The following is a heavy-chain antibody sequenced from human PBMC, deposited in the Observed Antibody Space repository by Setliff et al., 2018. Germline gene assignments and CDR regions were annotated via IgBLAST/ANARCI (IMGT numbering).Heavy chain of an antibody. Sequence: GASEKVSCKASGFTLTSYPIHWVRQAPGQRLEWMGWINPDNGNRKYSQRFQGRVTITRDTSASTVFLELSTLRSEDTAVYYCTRDFLGATASFDIWGQGTMVTVSS. CDR3: TRDFLGATASFDI. D-gene: IGHD3-3*01. J-gene: IGHJ3*02. V-gene: IGHV1-3*01. CDR1: GFTLTSYP. CDR2: INPDNGNR.